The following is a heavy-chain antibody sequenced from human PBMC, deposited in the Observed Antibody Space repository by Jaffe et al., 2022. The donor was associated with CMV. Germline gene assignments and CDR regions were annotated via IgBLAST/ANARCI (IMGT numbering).Heavy chain of an antibody. CDR2: ISSSGSVK. Sequence: EMQLVESGGALVQPGGSLRLSCAASAFTFSSYEMNWVRQAPGKGLEWVSCISSSGSVKYYADSVKGRFTISRDNAKISLYLQMNSLRAEDTGVYYCARATAGLDYWGQGTLVTVSS. J-gene: IGHJ4*02. V-gene: IGHV3-48*03. CDR1: AFTFSSYE. CDR3: ARATAGLDY. D-gene: IGHD5-12*01.